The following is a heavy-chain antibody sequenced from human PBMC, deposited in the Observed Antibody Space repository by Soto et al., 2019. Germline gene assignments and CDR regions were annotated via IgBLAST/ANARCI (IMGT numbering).Heavy chain of an antibody. J-gene: IGHJ4*02. CDR3: ARSFEGVIVFDS. CDR2: MSHSGTT. D-gene: IGHD3-16*02. V-gene: IGHV4-30-4*01. CDR1: GGFINSGNYY. Sequence: SETLSLTCTVSGGFINSGNYYWSWIRQPPGKGLEWIASMSHSGTTHYSPPLTSRLTMSLDASNNQFSVKLTSVTSADTAVYYCARSFEGVIVFDSWSQGSLVTVSS.